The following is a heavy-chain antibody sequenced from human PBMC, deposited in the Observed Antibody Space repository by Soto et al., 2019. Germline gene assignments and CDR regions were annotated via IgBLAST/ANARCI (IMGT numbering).Heavy chain of an antibody. CDR3: ARGSDXDY. V-gene: IGHV1-18*01. J-gene: IGHJ4*02. Sequence: ASVKVSCKASGYTFTSDDISWVRQAPGQGLEWMGWISPYNSKTDYAQKFQGRVTMTTDTSTSTAYMELRSLRSDDTALYYCARGSDXDYWGQGTLVTVSS. CDR2: ISPYNSKT. CDR1: GYTFTSDD. D-gene: IGHD2-21*01.